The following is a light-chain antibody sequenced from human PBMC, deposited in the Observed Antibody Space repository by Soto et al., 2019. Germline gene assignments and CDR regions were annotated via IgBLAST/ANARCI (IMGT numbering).Light chain of an antibody. CDR1: SSDVGSYNL. CDR2: EGS. J-gene: IGLJ1*01. Sequence: QSALTQPASVSGSPGQAITISCTGSSSDVGSYNLVSWYQQHPGKAPKLMIYEGSKRPSGVSNRLSGSKSGNTASLTISGLQAEDEADYYCCTYAGGGSYVFGPGTQLNVL. V-gene: IGLV2-23*01. CDR3: CTYAGGGSYV.